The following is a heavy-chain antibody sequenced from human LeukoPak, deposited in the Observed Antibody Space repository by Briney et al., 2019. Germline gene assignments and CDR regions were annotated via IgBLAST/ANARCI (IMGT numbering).Heavy chain of an antibody. J-gene: IGHJ4*02. V-gene: IGHV1-46*01. Sequence: GASVKVSCKTSGYTFIDYYLHWVRQAPRQGLEWMGIVNPGGGSTSYAQKFQGRVSMTRDASTNTVYLELSNLRSEDTGMYFCARTQYSNGWFDVWGQGTLVTVSS. CDR3: ARTQYSNGWFDV. D-gene: IGHD2/OR15-2a*01. CDR1: GYTFIDYY. CDR2: VNPGGGST.